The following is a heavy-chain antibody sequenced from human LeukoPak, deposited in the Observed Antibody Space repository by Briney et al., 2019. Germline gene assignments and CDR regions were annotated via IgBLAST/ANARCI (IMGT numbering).Heavy chain of an antibody. V-gene: IGHV1-18*01. Sequence: ASVKVSCKASGYTFTSYGISWMRQAPGQGLEWMGWISAYNGNTNYAQKLQGRVTMTTDTSTSTAYMELRSLRSDDTAVYYCARVRYGGSYWVYYFDYWGQGTLVTVSS. CDR2: ISAYNGNT. CDR3: ARVRYGGSYWVYYFDY. J-gene: IGHJ4*02. D-gene: IGHD1-26*01. CDR1: GYTFTSYG.